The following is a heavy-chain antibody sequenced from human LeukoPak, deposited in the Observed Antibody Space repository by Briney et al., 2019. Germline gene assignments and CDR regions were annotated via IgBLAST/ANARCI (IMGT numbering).Heavy chain of an antibody. CDR2: IIPIFGTT. Sequence: PAASVKVSCKASGGTFSNYAISWVRQASGQGLEWMGGIIPIFGTTNYAQKFQGRVTITADKSTSTAYMELSSLRSEDTAVYYCARSRPATGTSRHPFDIWGQGTVVTVSS. V-gene: IGHV1-69*06. CDR3: ARSRPATGTSRHPFDI. J-gene: IGHJ3*02. D-gene: IGHD1-1*01. CDR1: GGTFSNYA.